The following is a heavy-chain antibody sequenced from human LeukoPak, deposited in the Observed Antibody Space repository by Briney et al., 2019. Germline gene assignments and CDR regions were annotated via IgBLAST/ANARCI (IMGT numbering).Heavy chain of an antibody. J-gene: IGHJ4*02. CDR1: GYTFSSYG. CDR3: ARVGAYCSSSSCFDY. CDR2: ISAYNGDT. V-gene: IGHV1-18*01. Sequence: ASVKVSCKASGYTFSSYGISWVRQAPGQGLEWMGWISAYNGDTDYAQNLQDRVTMTTDTSTSTAYMELRSLRSDDTAVYYCARVGAYCSSSSCFDYWDQGTLVTVSS. D-gene: IGHD2-2*01.